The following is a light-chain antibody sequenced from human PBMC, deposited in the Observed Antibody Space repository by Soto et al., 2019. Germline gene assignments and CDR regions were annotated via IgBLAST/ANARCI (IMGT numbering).Light chain of an antibody. CDR1: QDITNY. CDR3: QHYDHLPIT. CDR2: DAS. V-gene: IGKV1-33*01. J-gene: IGKJ5*01. Sequence: DIQMTQSPSSLSASVGDRVTITCQASQDITNYLNWYQQKPGKAPRLLLYDASSLETGVPSWFSGSGSGTDFTFTISSLQPEDIATYYCQHYDHLPITFGQGTRLEIK.